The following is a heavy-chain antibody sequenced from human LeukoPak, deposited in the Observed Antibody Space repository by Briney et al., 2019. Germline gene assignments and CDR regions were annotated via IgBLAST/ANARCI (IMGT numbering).Heavy chain of an antibody. Sequence: GGSLRLSCAAPGFTFNSYAMSWVRQAPGKGLEWVSTIGFGDDSAYYADSVQGRFTISRDNSKSTLCLQMNSLRAEDTAVYYCAKQLGYCSDGSCYFPYWGQGTLVTVSS. CDR1: GFTFNSYA. D-gene: IGHD2-15*01. V-gene: IGHV3-23*01. CDR3: AKQLGYCSDGSCYFPY. CDR2: IGFGDDSA. J-gene: IGHJ4*02.